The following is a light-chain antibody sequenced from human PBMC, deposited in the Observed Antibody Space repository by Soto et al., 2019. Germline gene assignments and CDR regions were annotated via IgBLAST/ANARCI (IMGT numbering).Light chain of an antibody. CDR2: GVS. CDR3: TSYKSKSPLRW. Sequence: QSVLTQPASVSGSHGQSITISYTGTSSDVGGYNFVSWYQQHPGKAPKLIIYGVSNRPPGVSNRFSGSKSGDTATLAKSGLQPDDDAEYDCTSYKSKSPLRWFGGGTKLTV. CDR1: SSDVGGYNF. V-gene: IGLV2-14*01. J-gene: IGLJ3*02.